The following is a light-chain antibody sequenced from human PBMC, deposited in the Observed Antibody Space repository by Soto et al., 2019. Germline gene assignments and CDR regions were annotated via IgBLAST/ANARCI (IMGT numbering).Light chain of an antibody. CDR2: KAS. J-gene: IGKJ5*01. Sequence: DIQMTQSPSTLSVSVVGRVTITSRASQSISSWLAWYQQKPGKAPKLLIYKASSLESGVPSRFSGSGSGTDFTLTISSLQPEDFATYYCLQLNSYPINCGQGTRLEIK. CDR3: LQLNSYPIN. CDR1: QSISSW. V-gene: IGKV1-5*03.